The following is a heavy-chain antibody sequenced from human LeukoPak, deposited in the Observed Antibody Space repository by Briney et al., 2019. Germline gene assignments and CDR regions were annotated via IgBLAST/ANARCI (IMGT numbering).Heavy chain of an antibody. CDR3: ARDMGTYYDILTGFDY. CDR2: ISYDGSNK. Sequence: GGSLRLSCVASGFTFSSYAMHWVRQAPGKGLEWVVVISYDGSNKYYADSVKGRFTISRDNSKNTLYLQMNSLRAEDTAVYYCARDMGTYYDILTGFDYWGQGTLVTVSS. J-gene: IGHJ4*02. V-gene: IGHV3-30-3*01. CDR1: GFTFSSYA. D-gene: IGHD3-9*01.